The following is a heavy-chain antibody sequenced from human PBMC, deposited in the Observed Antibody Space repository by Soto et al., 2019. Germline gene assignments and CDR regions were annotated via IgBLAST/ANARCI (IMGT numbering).Heavy chain of an antibody. CDR2: IYSGGST. D-gene: IGHD3-3*01. Sequence: ESGGGLVQPGGSLRLFCAASGFSVSSNYMTWVRQAPGKGLEWVSVIYSGGSTYYADSVKDRFTISRDNSKNTLYLQMNSLRAEDTAVYYCARTIENWYFDLWGRGTLVTVSS. CDR1: GFSVSSNY. CDR3: ARTIENWYFDL. V-gene: IGHV3-66*01. J-gene: IGHJ2*01.